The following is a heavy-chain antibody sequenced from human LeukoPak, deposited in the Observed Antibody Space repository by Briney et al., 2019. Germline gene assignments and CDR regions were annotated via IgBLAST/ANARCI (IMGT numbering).Heavy chain of an antibody. J-gene: IGHJ6*03. CDR3: ARDSKAAGLYYYYYYMDV. CDR1: GFTVSSNY. V-gene: IGHV3-66*02. Sequence: GGSLRLSCAASGFTVSSNYMSWVRQAPAKGLEWVSVIYSGGSTYYADSVQGRVTISIDNSKNTLYLQMNSLRAEDTAVYCCARDSKAAGLYYYYYYMDVWGKGTTVTVPS. D-gene: IGHD6-13*01. CDR2: IYSGGST.